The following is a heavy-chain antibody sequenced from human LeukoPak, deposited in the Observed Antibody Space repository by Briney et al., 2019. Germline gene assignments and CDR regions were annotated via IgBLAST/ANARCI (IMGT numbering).Heavy chain of an antibody. CDR2: ISWNSGSI. V-gene: IGHV3-9*01. Sequence: GGSLRLSCAASGFTFDDYAMHWVRQAPGKGLEWVSGISWNSGSIGYADSVKGRFTISRDNAKNTLFLQMNSLRAEDTAVYYCVRDGRNWGWGQGTLVTVSS. D-gene: IGHD7-27*01. J-gene: IGHJ4*02. CDR1: GFTFDDYA. CDR3: VRDGRNWG.